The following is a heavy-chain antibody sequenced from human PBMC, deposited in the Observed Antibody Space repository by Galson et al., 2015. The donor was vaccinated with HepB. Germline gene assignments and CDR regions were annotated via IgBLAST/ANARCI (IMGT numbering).Heavy chain of an antibody. V-gene: IGHV3-30*09. CDR1: GFPFSNYA. J-gene: IGHJ4*02. CDR2: ISYDGRYK. CDR3: AREVTVTGTDSRFDI. Sequence: SLRLSCAASGFPFSNYAMHWVRQAPGKGLEWVAKISYDGRYKNYADSVKGRFAISRDNSKNTLYLQMDSLRTDDTAVYFCAREVTVTGTDSRFDIWGQGTLVTVSS. D-gene: IGHD6-19*01.